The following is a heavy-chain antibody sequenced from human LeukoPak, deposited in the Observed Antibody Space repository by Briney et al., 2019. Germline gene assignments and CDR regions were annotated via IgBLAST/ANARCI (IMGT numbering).Heavy chain of an antibody. V-gene: IGHV3-23*01. CDR2: ISGSGGST. J-gene: IGHJ5*02. CDR1: GGSISSGDYY. CDR3: VRGGLGYCSGGSCQNWFDP. Sequence: LSLTCTVSGGSISSGDYYWSWIRQAPGKGLEWVSAISGSGGSTYYADSVKGRFTISRDNSKNTLYLQMNSLRAEDTAVYYCVRGGLGYCSGGSCQNWFDPWGQGTLVTVSS. D-gene: IGHD2-15*01.